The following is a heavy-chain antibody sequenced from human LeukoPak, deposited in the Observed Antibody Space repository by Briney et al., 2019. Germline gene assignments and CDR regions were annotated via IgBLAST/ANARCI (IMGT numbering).Heavy chain of an antibody. J-gene: IGHJ5*02. Sequence: SQTLSLTCAVSGGSISSGGYPWSWIRQPPGKGLEWIGYIYHSGSTYYNPSLKSRVTISVDRSKNQFSLKLSSVTAADTAVYYCARVYNWFDPWGQGTLVTVSS. CDR2: IYHSGST. CDR1: GGSISSGGYP. CDR3: ARVYNWFDP. V-gene: IGHV4-30-2*01.